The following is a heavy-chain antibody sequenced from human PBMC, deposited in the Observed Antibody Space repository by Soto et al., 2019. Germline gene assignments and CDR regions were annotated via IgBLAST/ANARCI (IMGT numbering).Heavy chain of an antibody. CDR3: ARHFFSLVVPAAIGGQYYFDY. Sequence: SETLSLTCAVSGGSISSSNWWSWVRQPPGKGLEWIGEIYHSGSTNYNPSLKSRVTISVDKSKNQFSLKLSSVTAADTAVYYCARHFFSLVVPAAIGGQYYFDYWGQGTLVTVSS. J-gene: IGHJ4*02. CDR1: GGSISSSNW. CDR2: IYHSGST. V-gene: IGHV4-4*02. D-gene: IGHD2-2*01.